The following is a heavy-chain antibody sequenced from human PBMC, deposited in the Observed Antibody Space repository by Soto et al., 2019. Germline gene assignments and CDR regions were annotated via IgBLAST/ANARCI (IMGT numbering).Heavy chain of an antibody. J-gene: IGHJ6*02. Sequence: HLQESGPGLVKPSQTRYLSCPVSGGSMRRGRYYGSWVRQHRGRGLEWSGYIYYSGSLYYNPSLKSRVTISVDTSKTKFSLDLCSVTAADTAVYYCARGVYCSGGSCYGYYYYYGMDVWGHGTTVTVSS. CDR3: ARGVYCSGGSCYGYYYYYGMDV. V-gene: IGHV4-31*03. D-gene: IGHD2-15*01. CDR2: IYYSGSL. CDR1: GGSMRRGRYY.